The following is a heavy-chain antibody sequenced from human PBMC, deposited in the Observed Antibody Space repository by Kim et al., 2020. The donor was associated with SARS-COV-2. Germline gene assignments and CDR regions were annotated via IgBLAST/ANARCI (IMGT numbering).Heavy chain of an antibody. CDR3: AKMGRFLEWFNMGLEYF. V-gene: IGHV3-30*18. D-gene: IGHD3-3*01. CDR1: GFTFSSYG. CDR2: ISYDGSNK. J-gene: IGHJ1*01. Sequence: GGSLRLSCAASGFTFSSYGMHWARQAPGKGLEWVAVISYDGSNKYYADSVKGRFTISRDNSKNTLYLQMNSLRAEDTAVYYCAKMGRFLEWFNMGLEYF.